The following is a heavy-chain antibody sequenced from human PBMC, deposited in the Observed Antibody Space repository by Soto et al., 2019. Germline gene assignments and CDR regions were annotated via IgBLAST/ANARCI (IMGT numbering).Heavy chain of an antibody. CDR3: ASLDNYYYLDV. Sequence: QGQLQESGPGLVRPSETLSLTCTVSGASITSYYWSWIRQSSGKGLEWIGYIHYSGSTNYNPSLESRVTMSLDTSESPFSLRLRSVTAADTAVYYCASLDNYYYLDVWGKGTSVTVSS. CDR2: IHYSGST. V-gene: IGHV4-59*12. J-gene: IGHJ6*03. CDR1: GASITSYY.